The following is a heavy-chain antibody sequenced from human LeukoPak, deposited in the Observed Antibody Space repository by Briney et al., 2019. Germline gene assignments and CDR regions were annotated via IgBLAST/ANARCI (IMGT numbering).Heavy chain of an antibody. Sequence: SGGSLRLSCAASGFTVSSNYMSWVRQAPGKGLEWVSVIYSGGSTYYADSVKGRFTISRDNSKNTLYLQMNSLRAEDTAVYYCARDVAAVVGSRLRDYWGQGTLVTVSS. D-gene: IGHD6-19*01. CDR2: IYSGGST. CDR3: ARDVAAVVGSRLRDY. CDR1: GFTVSSNY. J-gene: IGHJ4*02. V-gene: IGHV3-53*01.